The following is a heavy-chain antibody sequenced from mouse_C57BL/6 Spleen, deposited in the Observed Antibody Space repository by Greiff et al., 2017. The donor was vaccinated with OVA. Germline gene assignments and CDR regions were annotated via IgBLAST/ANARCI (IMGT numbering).Heavy chain of an antibody. J-gene: IGHJ1*03. CDR3: ARRDYDGDWYFDV. D-gene: IGHD2-4*01. CDR1: GYTFTSYW. V-gene: IGHV1-59*01. CDR2: IDPSDSYT. Sequence: QVHVKQPGAELVRPGTSVKLSCKASGYTFTSYWMHWVKQRPGQGLEWIGVIDPSDSYTNYNQKFKGKATLTVDTSSSTAYMQLSSLTSEDSAVYYCARRDYDGDWYFDVWGTGTTVTVSS.